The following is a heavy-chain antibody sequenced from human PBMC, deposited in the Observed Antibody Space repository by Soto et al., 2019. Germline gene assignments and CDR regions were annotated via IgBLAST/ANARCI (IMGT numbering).Heavy chain of an antibody. Sequence: SQTLSLTCAISGDSVSSNSAAWNWIRQSPSRGLEWLGRTYYRSKWYNDYAVSVKSRITINPDTSKNQFSLQLNSVTPEDTAVYYCARASAPRTWFGSKRNWFDPWGQGTLVTVSS. D-gene: IGHD3-10*01. J-gene: IGHJ5*02. CDR3: ARASAPRTWFGSKRNWFDP. CDR1: GDSVSSNSAA. CDR2: TYYRSKWYN. V-gene: IGHV6-1*01.